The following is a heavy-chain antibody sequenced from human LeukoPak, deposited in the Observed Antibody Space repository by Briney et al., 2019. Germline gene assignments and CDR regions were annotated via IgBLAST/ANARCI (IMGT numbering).Heavy chain of an antibody. J-gene: IGHJ4*02. D-gene: IGHD5-12*01. CDR1: GFTFSNTW. CDR2: IKSKIGGETT. CDR3: ATHIVAASHGN. Sequence: PGGSLRLSCTASGFTFSNTWMSWVRQAPGEGLEWVGRIKSKIGGETTDYAAPVKGGFTISRDDSKYTVYLQMNSLKTEDTAVYYCATHIVAASHGNWGQGILVTVSS. V-gene: IGHV3-15*01.